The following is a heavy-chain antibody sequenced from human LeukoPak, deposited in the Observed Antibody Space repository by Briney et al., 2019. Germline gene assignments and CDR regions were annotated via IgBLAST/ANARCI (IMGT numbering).Heavy chain of an antibody. CDR1: GFTFSSYG. Sequence: PGGSLRLSCAASGFTFSSYGMSWVRQAPGKGLEWVSAISGSGGSTYYADSVKGRFTISRDNSKNTLYLQMNSLRAEDTAVYYCAKDSSYSSGWYSNVDYWGQGTLVTVSS. CDR2: ISGSGGST. D-gene: IGHD6-19*01. CDR3: AKDSSYSSGWYSNVDY. V-gene: IGHV3-23*01. J-gene: IGHJ4*02.